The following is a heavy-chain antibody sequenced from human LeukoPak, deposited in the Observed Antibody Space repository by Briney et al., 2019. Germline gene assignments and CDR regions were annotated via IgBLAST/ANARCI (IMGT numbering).Heavy chain of an antibody. V-gene: IGHV3-23*01. CDR3: AKDGRRISMIGVVRRGHYFDY. CDR2: ISGSGGNT. CDR1: GFTFSSYA. J-gene: IGHJ4*02. Sequence: GGSLRLSCAASGFTFSSYAMSWVRQAPGKGLEWVSVISGSGGNTYYIDSVKGRFTISRDNSKNTLGLQMNSLRAEDTAVYYCAKDGRRISMIGVVRRGHYFDYWGQGILVTVSS. D-gene: IGHD3-22*01.